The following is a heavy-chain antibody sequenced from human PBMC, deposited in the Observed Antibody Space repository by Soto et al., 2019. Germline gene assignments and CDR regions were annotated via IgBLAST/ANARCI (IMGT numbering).Heavy chain of an antibody. CDR1: GFTFSTYG. V-gene: IGHV3-33*01. CDR2: IWYDGSNK. Sequence: QVQLVESGGGVDQPGRSLRLSCAASGFTFSTYGMHWVRQAPGKGLEWVAVIWYDGSNKYYADSVKGRFTISRDNSKNTLYLQMDSLRAEDTAVYYCGRGSSYFDYWGQGTLVTVSS. J-gene: IGHJ4*02. CDR3: GRGSSYFDY.